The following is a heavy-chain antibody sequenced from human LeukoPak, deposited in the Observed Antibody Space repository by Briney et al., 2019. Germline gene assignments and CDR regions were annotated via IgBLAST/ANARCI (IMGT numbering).Heavy chain of an antibody. V-gene: IGHV3-7*01. CDR3: ARARGSYGYFFDY. CDR1: GFTFSSYW. Sequence: TGGSLRLSCAASGFTFSSYWMSWVRQAPGKGLEWVANIKQDGSEKYYVDSVEGRFTISRDNAKNSLYLQMNSLRAEDTAVYYCARARGSYGYFFDYWGQGSLVTVSS. J-gene: IGHJ4*02. CDR2: IKQDGSEK. D-gene: IGHD1-26*01.